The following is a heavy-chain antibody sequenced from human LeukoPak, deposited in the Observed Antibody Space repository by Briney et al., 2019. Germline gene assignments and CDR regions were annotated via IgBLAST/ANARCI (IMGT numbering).Heavy chain of an antibody. CDR2: ISGSGGST. CDR3: AKGITMIVVVIITNDAFDI. Sequence: PGGSLRLSCAASGFTFSSYAMSWVRQAPGKGLEWVSAISGSGGSTYYADSVKGRFTISRDNSKNTLYLQMNSLRAEDTAVYYCAKGITMIVVVIITNDAFDIWGKGTTVTVSS. J-gene: IGHJ3*02. V-gene: IGHV3-23*01. CDR1: GFTFSSYA. D-gene: IGHD3-22*01.